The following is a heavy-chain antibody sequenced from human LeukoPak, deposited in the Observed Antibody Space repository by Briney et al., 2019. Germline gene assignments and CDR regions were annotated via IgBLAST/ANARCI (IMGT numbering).Heavy chain of an antibody. D-gene: IGHD6-13*01. V-gene: IGHV3-53*01. CDR2: IDRGGST. Sequence: PGGSLRLSCEASGFSACSNDMSWVRQAPGKGLECVSVIDRGGSTFYADSVKGRFTISRDNSKNTLYLQMNSLRVEDTAEFYCAKRVGYGYGMDVWGQGTTVTVSS. J-gene: IGHJ6*02. CDR1: GFSACSND. CDR3: AKRVGYGYGMDV.